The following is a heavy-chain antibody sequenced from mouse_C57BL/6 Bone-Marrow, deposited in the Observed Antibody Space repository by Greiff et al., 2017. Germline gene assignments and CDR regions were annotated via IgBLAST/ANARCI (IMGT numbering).Heavy chain of an antibody. CDR2: ILPGSGST. CDR3: ASRVGYYGSSLDYYVDY. CDR1: GYTFTGYW. V-gene: IGHV1-9*01. Sequence: QVQLQQSGAELMKPGASVKLSCKATGYTFTGYWIEWVKQRPGHGLEWIGEILPGSGSTNYNEKFKGKATFTADTSSNTAYMQLSSLTTEYSAIYYCASRVGYYGSSLDYYVDYWGQGTTLTVSS. J-gene: IGHJ2*01. D-gene: IGHD1-1*01.